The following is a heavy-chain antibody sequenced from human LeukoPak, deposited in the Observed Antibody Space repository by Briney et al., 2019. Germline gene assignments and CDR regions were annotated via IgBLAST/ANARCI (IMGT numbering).Heavy chain of an antibody. CDR2: ISGSGGST. CDR1: GFTFSSYA. Sequence: PGGSLRLSCAASGFTFSSYAMSWVRQAPGKGLEWVSAISGSGGSTYYADSVKGRFTISRDNSKNTLYLQMNSLRAEDTAVYYCANTPAGGSGGYGWYYYYGMDVWGQGTTVTVSS. J-gene: IGHJ6*02. CDR3: ANTPAGGSGGYGWYYYYGMDV. D-gene: IGHD3-10*01. V-gene: IGHV3-23*01.